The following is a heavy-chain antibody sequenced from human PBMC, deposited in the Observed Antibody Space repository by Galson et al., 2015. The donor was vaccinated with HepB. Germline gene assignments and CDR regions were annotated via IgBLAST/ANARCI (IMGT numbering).Heavy chain of an antibody. Sequence: QSGAEVKKPGESLKISCKGSGSSFTSYWIGWVRQMPGKGLEWMGIIYPGDSDTRYSPSFQGQVTISADKSISTAYLQWSSLKASDTAKYYCARHSAAKYCSGGSCYFLNYGMDVWGQGTTVAVSS. CDR2: IYPGDSDT. CDR3: ARHSAAKYCSGGSCYFLNYGMDV. J-gene: IGHJ6*02. CDR1: GSSFTSYW. V-gene: IGHV5-51*01. D-gene: IGHD2-15*01.